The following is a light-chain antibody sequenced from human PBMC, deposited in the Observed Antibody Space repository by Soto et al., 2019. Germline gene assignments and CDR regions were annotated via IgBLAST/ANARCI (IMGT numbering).Light chain of an antibody. V-gene: IGKV1-5*01. CDR1: QSISSW. CDR3: KQYNSYPYT. CDR2: DAS. J-gene: IGKJ2*01. Sequence: DIQMTQSPSTLSASVGDRVTITCRASQSISSWLAWYQQKPGKAPKLLIYDASSLESGVPSRFSGSGSGTEFTLTISRLQPDDFATYYCKQYNSYPYTFGQGTKLEIK.